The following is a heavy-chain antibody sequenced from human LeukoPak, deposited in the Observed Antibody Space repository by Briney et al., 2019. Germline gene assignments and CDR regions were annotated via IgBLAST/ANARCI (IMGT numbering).Heavy chain of an antibody. CDR2: ISSSGSTI. D-gene: IGHD4-11*01. CDR3: ARDLTEYSNFWFDP. Sequence: GGSLRLSCAASGFTFSSYEMNWVRQAPGKGLEWVSYISSSGSTIYYADSVKGRFTISRDNAKNSLYLQMNSLRAEDTAVYYCARDLTEYSNFWFDPWGQGTLVTVSS. J-gene: IGHJ5*02. V-gene: IGHV3-48*03. CDR1: GFTFSSYE.